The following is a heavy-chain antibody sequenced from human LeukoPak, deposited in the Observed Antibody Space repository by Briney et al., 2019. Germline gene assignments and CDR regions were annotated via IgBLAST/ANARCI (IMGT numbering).Heavy chain of an antibody. Sequence: SVKVSCKASGGTFSSCAISWVRQAPGQGLEWMGRIIPILGIANYAQKFQGRVTITADKSTSTAYMELSSLRSEDTAVYYCARAQFYCSGGSCYSEFDYWGQGTLVTVSS. D-gene: IGHD2-15*01. CDR2: IIPILGIA. J-gene: IGHJ4*02. V-gene: IGHV1-69*04. CDR1: GGTFSSCA. CDR3: ARAQFYCSGGSCYSEFDY.